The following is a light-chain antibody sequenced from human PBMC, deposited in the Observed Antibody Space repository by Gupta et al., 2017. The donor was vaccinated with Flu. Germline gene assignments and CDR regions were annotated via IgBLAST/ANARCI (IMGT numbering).Light chain of an antibody. CDR3: CSYAGSDVYV. Sequence: STIICCIEISSDVLRFHLVSPDPHYPCKATKLIVYESSRRPSGLSNRFSCSKSGNTASLTISGLQAEDEADYYCCSYAGSDVYVFGTGTKVTVL. CDR2: ESS. V-gene: IGLV2-23*01. J-gene: IGLJ1*01. CDR1: SSDVLRFHL.